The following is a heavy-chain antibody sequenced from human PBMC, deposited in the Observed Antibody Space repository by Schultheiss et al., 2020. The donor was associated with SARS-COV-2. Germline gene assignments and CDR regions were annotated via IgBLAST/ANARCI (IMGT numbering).Heavy chain of an antibody. CDR3: ASGTYSYGYDYYYGMDV. CDR2: IYYSGST. CDR1: GASISSYY. J-gene: IGHJ6*02. Sequence: SQTLSLTCTVSGASISSYYWSWFRQPPGKGLEWIGYIYYSGSTNYNPSLKSRVTISVDTSKNQFSLKLSSVTAADTAVYYCASGTYSYGYDYYYGMDVWGQGTTVTVSS. V-gene: IGHV4-59*01. D-gene: IGHD5-18*01.